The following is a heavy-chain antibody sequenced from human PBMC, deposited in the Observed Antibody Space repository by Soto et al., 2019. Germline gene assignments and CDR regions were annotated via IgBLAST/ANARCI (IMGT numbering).Heavy chain of an antibody. CDR1: GGAFSSHA. CDR3: ARYSSPATRRFLEWPEDARDI. V-gene: IGHV1-69*01. J-gene: IGHJ3*02. CDR2: IIPILETT. D-gene: IGHD3-3*01. Sequence: QVQLVQSGAEVKKPGSSVKVSCKASGGAFSSHAISWVRQAPGQGLEWMGAIIPILETTKYAQKLQGRVTITADEATITVYMERRSLRPEATAVYYCARYSSPATRRFLEWPEDARDIWGQGKMVTVYS.